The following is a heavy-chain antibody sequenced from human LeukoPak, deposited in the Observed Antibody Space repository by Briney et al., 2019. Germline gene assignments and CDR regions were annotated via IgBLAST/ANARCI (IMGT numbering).Heavy chain of an antibody. D-gene: IGHD3-22*01. V-gene: IGHV4-38-2*02. Sequence: SETLSLTCTVSGYSISSGYYWGWIRQPPGKGLEWIGSIYHSGSTYYNPSLKSRVTISVDTSKNQFPLKLSSVTAADTAVYYCARGDYYDSRGPLEYWGQGTLVTVSS. CDR1: GYSISSGYY. CDR2: IYHSGST. J-gene: IGHJ4*02. CDR3: ARGDYYDSRGPLEY.